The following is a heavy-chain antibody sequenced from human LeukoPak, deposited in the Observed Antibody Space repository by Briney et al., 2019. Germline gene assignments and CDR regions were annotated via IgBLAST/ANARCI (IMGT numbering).Heavy chain of an antibody. CDR1: GFTFSSYA. Sequence: PGGSLRLSCAASGFTFSSYAMHWVRQAPGKGLEWVAVILYDGSNKYYADSVKGRFIISRDNSKNTLYLQMNSLRAEDTAVYYCARDIREWSGSYYPDYWGQGTLVTVSS. CDR3: ARDIREWSGSYYPDY. D-gene: IGHD1-26*01. CDR2: ILYDGSNK. V-gene: IGHV3-30*04. J-gene: IGHJ4*02.